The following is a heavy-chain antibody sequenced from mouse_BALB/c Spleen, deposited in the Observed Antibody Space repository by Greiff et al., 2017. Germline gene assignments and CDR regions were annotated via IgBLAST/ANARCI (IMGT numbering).Heavy chain of an antibody. CDR2: INPSNGGT. CDR3: TRYHYGLYAMDY. V-gene: IGHV1S81*02. Sequence: QVQLQQSGAELVKPGASVKLSCKASGYTFTSYYIYWVKQRPGQGLEWIGGINPSNGGTNFNEKFKSKATLTVDKSSSTAYMQLSSLTSEDSAVYYCTRYHYGLYAMDYWGQGTSVTVSS. D-gene: IGHD1-2*01. J-gene: IGHJ4*01. CDR1: GYTFTSYY.